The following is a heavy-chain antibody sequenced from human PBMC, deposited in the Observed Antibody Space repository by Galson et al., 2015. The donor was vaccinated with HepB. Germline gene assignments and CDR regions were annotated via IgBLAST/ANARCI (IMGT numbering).Heavy chain of an antibody. J-gene: IGHJ4*02. CDR2: INPNSGGT. V-gene: IGHV1-2*05. CDR1: GYTFTGYY. CDR3: ARGTMVRGVFSFDY. Sequence: SVKVSCKASGYTFTGYYMHWVRQAPGQGLEWMGRINPNSGGTNYAQKFQGRVTMTRDTSISTAYMELSRLRSDDTVVYYCARGTMVRGVFSFDYWGQGTLVTVSS. D-gene: IGHD3-10*01.